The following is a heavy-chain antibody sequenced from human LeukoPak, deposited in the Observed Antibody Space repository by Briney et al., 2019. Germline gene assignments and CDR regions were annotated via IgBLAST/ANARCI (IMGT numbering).Heavy chain of an antibody. J-gene: IGHJ6*03. CDR1: GFTFSHYG. CDR3: AREGHYDILTGYSPVEYYFYYMDV. D-gene: IGHD3-9*01. V-gene: IGHV3-30*04. Sequence: GGSLRLSCEASGFTFSHYGIHWVRQTPGKGLEWVAAISSDGVEKHYADSVRGRFTISRDNSKSTLYLQMNSLRAEDTALYYCAREGHYDILTGYSPVEYYFYYMDVWGKGTTVTVSS. CDR2: ISSDGVEK.